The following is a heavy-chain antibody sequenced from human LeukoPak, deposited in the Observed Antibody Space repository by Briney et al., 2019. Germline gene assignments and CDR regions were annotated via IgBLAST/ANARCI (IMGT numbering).Heavy chain of an antibody. CDR1: GGTFSSYA. V-gene: IGHV1-69*13. J-gene: IGHJ4*02. Sequence: ASVKVSCQASGGTFSSYAISWVRQAPGQGLEWMGGIIPIFGTANYAQKFQGRVTITADESTSTAYMELSSLRSEDTAVYYCARAARSLRFLGYCSGGSCYSYYFDYWGQGTLVTVSS. CDR2: IIPIFGTA. D-gene: IGHD2-15*01. CDR3: ARAARSLRFLGYCSGGSCYSYYFDY.